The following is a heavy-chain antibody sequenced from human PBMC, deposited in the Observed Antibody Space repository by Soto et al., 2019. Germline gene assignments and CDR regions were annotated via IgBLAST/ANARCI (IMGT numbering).Heavy chain of an antibody. CDR1: GYNFAGYW. D-gene: IGHD3-3*01. Sequence: GESLKISCKGSGYNFAGYWIAWVRQMPGEGLELMGIIYPSDSDTRYRPSFQGQVTISADKSISSAYLQWSSLRASDTAMYYCARGGVSTHTFDYWGKGTPVTVSS. V-gene: IGHV5-51*01. CDR2: IYPSDSDT. CDR3: ARGGVSTHTFDY. J-gene: IGHJ4*02.